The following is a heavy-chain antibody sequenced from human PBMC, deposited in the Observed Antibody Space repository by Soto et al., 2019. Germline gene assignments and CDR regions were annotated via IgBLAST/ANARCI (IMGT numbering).Heavy chain of an antibody. V-gene: IGHV1-69*01. D-gene: IGHD2-15*01. CDR2: IIPIFGTA. Sequence: QVQLVQSGAEVKKPGSSVKVSCKASGGTFSSYAISWLRQAPGQGLEWMGGIIPIFGTATYAQKFQGRVTITAYESTSTDYMELSSLRSEDTAVYYCARAAVSVVVVAAPPAIYAYWGQGTLVTVSS. CDR3: ARAAVSVVVVAAPPAIYAY. CDR1: GGTFSSYA. J-gene: IGHJ4*02.